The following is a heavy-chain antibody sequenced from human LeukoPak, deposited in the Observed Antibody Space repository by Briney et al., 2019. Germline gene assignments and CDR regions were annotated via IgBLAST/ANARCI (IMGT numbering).Heavy chain of an antibody. CDR3: ARGQLANNWFDP. Sequence: ASVKVSCKASGGTFSSYGISWVRQAPGQGLEWMGWISAYNGNTNYAQKLQGRVTMTTDTSTSTAYMELRSLRSDDTAVYYCARGQLANNWFDPWGQGTLVTVSS. J-gene: IGHJ5*02. CDR1: GGTFSSYG. CDR2: ISAYNGNT. D-gene: IGHD6-13*01. V-gene: IGHV1-18*01.